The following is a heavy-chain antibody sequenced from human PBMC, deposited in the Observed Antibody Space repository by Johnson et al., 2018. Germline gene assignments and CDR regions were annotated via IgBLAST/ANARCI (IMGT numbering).Heavy chain of an antibody. Sequence: EVQLVESGGGLVQPGGSLRLSCAASGFTFSSYVMNWVRQAPGKGLEWVSIISPSGFTTYYAASVKGRFTISRDNSQNTFYLQLKSLRAEETAVYYCAKKVTLTIILLVSNYLDDWGQGTLVTVSS. D-gene: IGHD2-8*01. CDR3: AKKVTLTIILLVSNYLDD. J-gene: IGHJ4*02. CDR1: GFTFSSYV. V-gene: IGHV3-23*04. CDR2: ISPSGFTT.